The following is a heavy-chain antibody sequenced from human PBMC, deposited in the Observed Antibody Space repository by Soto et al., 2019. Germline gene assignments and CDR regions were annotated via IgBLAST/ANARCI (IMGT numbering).Heavy chain of an antibody. V-gene: IGHV4-38-2*01. CDR1: DYSISLGYY. CDR2: IYHSGNT. J-gene: IGHJ4*02. D-gene: IGHD2-15*01. Sequence: PSETLSLTCAVSDYSISLGYYWGWIRQPPGKGLEWIGSIYHSGNTYYNPSLKSRVSISLDTSKNHFSLELTSVTAADTAVYYCARVKLAGRGGFDCWGLGTLVTVSS. CDR3: ARVKLAGRGGFDC.